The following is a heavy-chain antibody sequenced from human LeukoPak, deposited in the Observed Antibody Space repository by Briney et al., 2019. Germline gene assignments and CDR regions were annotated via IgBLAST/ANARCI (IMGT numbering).Heavy chain of an antibody. J-gene: IGHJ4*02. D-gene: IGHD3-9*01. CDR3: GFDWSHAYFDY. CDR1: GFTFSSYA. Sequence: PGGSLRLSCSASGFTFSSYAMHWVRQAPGKGLEYVSAISSNGGSTYYAGSVKGRFTISRDNSKNTLYLQMSSLRAEDTAVYYCGFDWSHAYFDYWGQGTLVTVSS. CDR2: ISSNGGST. V-gene: IGHV3-64D*06.